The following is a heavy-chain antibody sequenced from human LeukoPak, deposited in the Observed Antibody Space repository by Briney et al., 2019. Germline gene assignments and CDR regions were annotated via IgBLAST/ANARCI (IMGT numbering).Heavy chain of an antibody. CDR1: GFSSNY. J-gene: IGHJ4*02. D-gene: IGHD3-3*01. Sequence: GGSLRLSCAASGFSSNYMSWVRQAPGKGLEWVSVIYSGDSTYYADSVKGRFTISRDISKNTLYLQMNSLRPEDTAVYHCARDLWDATGYWGRGTLVTVSS. V-gene: IGHV3-66*02. CDR2: IYSGDST. CDR3: ARDLWDATGY.